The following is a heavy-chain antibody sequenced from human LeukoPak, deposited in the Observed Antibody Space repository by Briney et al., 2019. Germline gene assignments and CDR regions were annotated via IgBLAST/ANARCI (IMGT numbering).Heavy chain of an antibody. Sequence: ASVKVSCKASGYTFTGYYMHWVRQAPGQGLEWMGWINPNSGGTNYAQKFQGRVTMTRDTSISTAYMELSRLRSDDTAVYYCARVHSGSYQIWDYYYYMDVWGKGTTVTVSS. V-gene: IGHV1-2*02. CDR3: ARVHSGSYQIWDYYYYMDV. CDR1: GYTFTGYY. CDR2: INPNSGGT. J-gene: IGHJ6*03. D-gene: IGHD1-26*01.